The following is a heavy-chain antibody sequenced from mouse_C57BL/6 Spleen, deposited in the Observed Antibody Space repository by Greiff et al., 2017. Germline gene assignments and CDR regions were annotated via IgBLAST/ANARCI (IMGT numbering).Heavy chain of an antibody. J-gene: IGHJ1*03. V-gene: IGHV1-64*01. Sequence: VQLQQPGAELVKPGASVKLSCKASGYTFTSYWMHWVKQRPGQGLAWIGMLHPNSGSTNYNEKVKSKATLTVDKSSSTAYMQLSSLTSEDSAVYYCAREGFTIRYFYVWGTGTTVTFSS. CDR3: AREGFTIRYFYV. CDR1: GYTFTSYW. CDR2: LHPNSGST. D-gene: IGHD2-12*01.